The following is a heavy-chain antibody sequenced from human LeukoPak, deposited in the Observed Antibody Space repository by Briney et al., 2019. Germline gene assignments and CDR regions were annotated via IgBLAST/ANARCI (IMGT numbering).Heavy chain of an antibody. Sequence: SETLSLTCIVSGDSIRRDYWNWIRQPAGKGLQWIGRIHYSGTTNYNPSLRSRLTMSADTSKNQFSLILRSVTAADTAVYYCGKTDIYFNPIDYWGPGSLVTVSS. J-gene: IGHJ4*02. D-gene: IGHD3-9*01. V-gene: IGHV4-4*07. CDR2: IHYSGTT. CDR1: GDSIRRDY. CDR3: GKTDIYFNPIDY.